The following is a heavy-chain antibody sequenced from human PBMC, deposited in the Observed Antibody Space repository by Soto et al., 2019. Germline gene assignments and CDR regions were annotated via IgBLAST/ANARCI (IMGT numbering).Heavy chain of an antibody. D-gene: IGHD1-26*01. CDR2: IYYSGST. J-gene: IGHJ4*02. CDR1: GGSISSGGYY. Sequence: PSETLSLTCTVSGGSISSGGYYWSWIRQHPGKGLEWIGYIYYSGSTYYNPSLKSRVTISVDTSKNQFSLKLSSVTAADTAVYYCARDNVRENIDYWGQGTLVTVSS. V-gene: IGHV4-31*03. CDR3: ARDNVRENIDY.